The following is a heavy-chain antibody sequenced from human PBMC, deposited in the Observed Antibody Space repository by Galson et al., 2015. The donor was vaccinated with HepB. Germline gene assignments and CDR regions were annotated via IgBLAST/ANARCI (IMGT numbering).Heavy chain of an antibody. J-gene: IGHJ3*02. D-gene: IGHD3-9*01. V-gene: IGHV3-9*01. CDR1: RFTFDDYA. CDR3: AKLSNYDILTGYPLGAFDM. Sequence: SLRLSCAASRFTFDDYAMHWVRQAPGKGLEWVSGITWNRANIAYADSVKGRFTISRDNAKNSLYLQMNSLRAEDTALYYCAKLSNYDILTGYPLGAFDMWGQGTMVTVSS. CDR2: ITWNRANI.